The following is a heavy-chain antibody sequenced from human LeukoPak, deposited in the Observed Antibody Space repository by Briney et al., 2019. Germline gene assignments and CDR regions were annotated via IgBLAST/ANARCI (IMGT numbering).Heavy chain of an antibody. D-gene: IGHD3-10*01. CDR1: GYTFTSYD. J-gene: IGHJ4*02. CDR3: ARDRKASGSGSYFVRGNDY. Sequence: PVASVKVSCKASGYTFTSYDINWVRQATGQGLEWMGWINPNSGGTNYAQKFQGRVTMTRDTSISTAYMELSRLRSDDTAVYYCARDRKASGSGSYFVRGNDYWGQGTLVTVSS. CDR2: INPNSGGT. V-gene: IGHV1-2*02.